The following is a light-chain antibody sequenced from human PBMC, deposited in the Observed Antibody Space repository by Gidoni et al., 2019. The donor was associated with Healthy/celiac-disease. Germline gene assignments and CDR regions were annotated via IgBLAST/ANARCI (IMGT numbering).Light chain of an antibody. CDR2: DAS. J-gene: IGKJ4*01. V-gene: IGKV3-11*01. CDR1: QSVSRY. Sequence: EIVLTQSPATLSLSPGERATLSCRASQSVSRYLAWYQQKPGQAPRLLIYDASNRATGIPVRFSGSGSGTDFTLTISSLEPEDCAVYYCQQRSNWPPTTFGGGTKVEIK. CDR3: QQRSNWPPTT.